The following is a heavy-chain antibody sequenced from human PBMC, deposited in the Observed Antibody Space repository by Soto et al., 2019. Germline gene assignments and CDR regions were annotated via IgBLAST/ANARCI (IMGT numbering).Heavy chain of an antibody. D-gene: IGHD1-20*01. Sequence: SETLSLTCTVSGGSISSSSYYWGWIRQPPGKGLEWIGSIYYSGSTYYNPSLKSRVTISVDTSKNQFSLKLSSVTAADTAVYYCAGRYNWNDVVDYWGQGTLVTVSS. CDR3: AGRYNWNDVVDY. V-gene: IGHV4-39*01. CDR1: GGSISSSSYY. CDR2: IYYSGST. J-gene: IGHJ4*02.